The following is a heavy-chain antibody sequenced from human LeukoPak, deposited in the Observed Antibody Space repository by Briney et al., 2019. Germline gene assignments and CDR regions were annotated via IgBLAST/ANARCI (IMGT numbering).Heavy chain of an antibody. CDR1: GFTFSSYG. CDR2: ISYDGSNK. Sequence: GRSLRLSCAASGFTFSSYGMHWVRQAPGKGLEWVAVISYDGSNKYYADSVKGRFTISRDNSKNTLYLQMNSPRAEDTAVYYCAKDRAAHYYYYGMDVWGQGTTVTVS. J-gene: IGHJ6*02. V-gene: IGHV3-30*18. D-gene: IGHD6-13*01. CDR3: AKDRAAHYYYYGMDV.